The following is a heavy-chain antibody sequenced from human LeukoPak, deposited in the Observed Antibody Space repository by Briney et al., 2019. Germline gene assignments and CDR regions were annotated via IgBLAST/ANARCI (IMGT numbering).Heavy chain of an antibody. CDR2: IRSKANSYAT. V-gene: IGHV3-73*01. D-gene: IGHD3-10*01. CDR1: GFTFSGSA. J-gene: IGHJ6*02. CDR3: AREAVLWFGGSYYYYYGMDV. Sequence: GGSLRLSCAASGFTFSGSAMHWVRQASGKGLEWVGRIRSKANSYATAYAASVKGRFTISRDDSKNTAYLQMNSLKTEDTAVYYCAREAVLWFGGSYYYYYGMDVWGQGTTVTVSS.